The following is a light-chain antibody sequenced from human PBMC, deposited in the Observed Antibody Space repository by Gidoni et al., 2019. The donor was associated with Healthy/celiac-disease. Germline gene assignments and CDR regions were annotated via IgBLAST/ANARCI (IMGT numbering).Light chain of an antibody. J-gene: IGKJ4*01. CDR3: QQRSNWPPLT. CDR2: DAS. Sequence: EIVLTQSPATLSWSPGERATRSCRASQSVSSYLAWYQQKPGQAPRLLIYDASNRATGIPARFSGSGSGPDFTLTVSSLDPDAFAVYCCQQRSNWPPLTFXGXTKVXIK. V-gene: IGKV3-11*01. CDR1: QSVSSY.